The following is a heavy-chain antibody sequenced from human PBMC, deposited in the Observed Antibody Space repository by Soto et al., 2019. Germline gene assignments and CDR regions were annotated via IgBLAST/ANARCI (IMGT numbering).Heavy chain of an antibody. CDR1: DDSINSDKYY. CDR3: ARLEGLATISYYFDF. D-gene: IGHD3-9*01. CDR2: IYYRGNA. Sequence: QLQLQESGPGLVKPSETLSLTCSVSDDSINSDKYYWGWIRQPPGKGLEWIGSIYYRGNAYYNPSLQTRVTISLDTSKSQFSLTLNSVTAADSAVYFCARLEGLATISYYFDFWGPGALVTVSS. V-gene: IGHV4-39*01. J-gene: IGHJ4*02.